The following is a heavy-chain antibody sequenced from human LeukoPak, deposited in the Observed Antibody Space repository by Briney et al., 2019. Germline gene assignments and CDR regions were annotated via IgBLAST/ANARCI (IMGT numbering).Heavy chain of an antibody. D-gene: IGHD1-14*01. J-gene: IGHJ4*01. CDR3: ARGTGGYFDY. CDR2: FYHSVST. CDR1: GGSISSSKW. V-gene: IGHV4-4*02. Sequence: SGTLSLTCAVSGGSISSSKWWTGVGQPPGDGLVWSGEFYHSVSTNDKPALRSRVTISVDQSQHQFSLKLSPVTAPDTDVYYCARGTGGYFDYSGHGTLVTVSS.